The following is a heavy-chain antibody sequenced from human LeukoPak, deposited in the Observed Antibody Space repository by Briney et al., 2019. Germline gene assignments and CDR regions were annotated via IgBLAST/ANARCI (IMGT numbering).Heavy chain of an antibody. Sequence: ASVKVSCKASGGTFSSYAISWVRQAPGQGLEWMGGIIPIFGTANYAQKFQGRVTITADKSTSTAYMELSSLRSEDTAVYYCARRGLDFWSGYYGEWGQGTLVTVSS. CDR2: IIPIFGTA. V-gene: IGHV1-69*06. J-gene: IGHJ4*02. CDR1: GGTFSSYA. CDR3: ARRGLDFWSGYYGE. D-gene: IGHD3-3*01.